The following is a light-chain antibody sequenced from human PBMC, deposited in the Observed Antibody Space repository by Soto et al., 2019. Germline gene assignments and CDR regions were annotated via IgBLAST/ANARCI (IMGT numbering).Light chain of an antibody. CDR3: QQSSRTPWT. Sequence: DIQMTQSPASLSASVGDRVTITCRASQTISSYLNWYQKKPGKAPTLLIYAASTLQSGVPSRFSGSRSGTDFTLTISSLQPEDFASYCCQQSSRTPWTFGQGTKVEIK. CDR2: AAS. J-gene: IGKJ1*01. V-gene: IGKV1-39*01. CDR1: QTISSY.